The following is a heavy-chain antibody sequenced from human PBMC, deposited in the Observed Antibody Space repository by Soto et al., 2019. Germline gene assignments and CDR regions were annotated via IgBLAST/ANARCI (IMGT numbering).Heavy chain of an antibody. CDR3: ASGDNLVVVGYFHY. CDR1: GFTFSSYA. D-gene: IGHD2-2*01. Sequence: VQLLESGGGLVQPGGSLRLSCAASGFTFSSYAMSWVRQAPGKGLEWVSGISGSGNRTYYADSVKGRFTISRDTAKNTLFLQMNSLRAEDTAVFYCASGDNLVVVGYFHYWGQGALVTVSS. CDR2: ISGSGNRT. V-gene: IGHV3-23*01. J-gene: IGHJ4*02.